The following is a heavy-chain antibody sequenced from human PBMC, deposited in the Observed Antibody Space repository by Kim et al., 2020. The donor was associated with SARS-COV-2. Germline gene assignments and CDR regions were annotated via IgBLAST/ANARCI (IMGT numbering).Heavy chain of an antibody. J-gene: IGHJ6*02. Sequence: SVRGRFTIPRDNAKNSLYLQMNSLRAEDTAVYYCARDPPSGWYYYYGMDVWGQGTTVTVSS. V-gene: IGHV3-11*06. CDR3: ARDPPSGWYYYYGMDV. D-gene: IGHD6-19*01.